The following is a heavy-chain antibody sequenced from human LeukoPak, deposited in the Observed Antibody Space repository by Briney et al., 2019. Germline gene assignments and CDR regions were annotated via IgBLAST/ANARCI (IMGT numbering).Heavy chain of an antibody. V-gene: IGHV4-59*01. D-gene: IGHD3-22*01. J-gene: IGHJ5*02. CDR2: IHYSGST. CDR1: GGSISSSY. Sequence: SETLSLTCTVCGGSISSSYWSWLRQPPGEGLEWIGYIHYSGSTNYNPSLKSRVFISVDTSKKQFSLKLSSVTAADTAVYYCATGSGFYNWFDPWGQGTLVTVSS. CDR3: ATGSGFYNWFDP.